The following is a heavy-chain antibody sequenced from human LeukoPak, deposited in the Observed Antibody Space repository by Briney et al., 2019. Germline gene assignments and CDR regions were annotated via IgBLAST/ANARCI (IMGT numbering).Heavy chain of an antibody. J-gene: IGHJ4*02. Sequence: PGGSPRLSCAASGFNFSTYNVNWVRQAPGKGLDWVSYISSSSRTRYYADSVKGRFTISRDNAKDSLYLQMNSLRAEDTAVYYCVRESIGFDYWGQGTLVTVSS. CDR3: VRESIGFDY. D-gene: IGHD2-15*01. CDR2: ISSSSRTR. CDR1: GFNFSTYN. V-gene: IGHV3-48*04.